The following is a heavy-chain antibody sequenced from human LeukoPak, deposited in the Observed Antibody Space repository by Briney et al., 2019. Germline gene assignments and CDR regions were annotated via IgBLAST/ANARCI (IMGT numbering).Heavy chain of an antibody. CDR2: ISSRSATI. Sequence: GGSLRLSCAASVFTFSSYSMNWVRQASGKGLEWVTYISSRSATIYYADSVKGRFTSSRDNAKNSLYLQINSLRAEDTAVYYCARVPTTYYYYYYYMDVWGKGTTVTISS. CDR1: VFTFSSYS. D-gene: IGHD1-26*01. CDR3: ARVPTTYYYYYYYMDV. J-gene: IGHJ6*03. V-gene: IGHV3-48*01.